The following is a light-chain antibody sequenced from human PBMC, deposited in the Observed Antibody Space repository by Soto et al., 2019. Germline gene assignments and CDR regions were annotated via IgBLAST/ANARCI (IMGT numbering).Light chain of an antibody. Sequence: QSALTQPPSASGSPGQSVTISCTGTSSDVGGYDYVSWYQQHPGKAPKLMIHEVSKRPSGVPDRFSGSKSGNTASLTVSGLQAEEEADYYCSSYAGSNNVILGGGTKVTVL. J-gene: IGLJ2*01. CDR1: SSDVGGYDY. CDR3: SSYAGSNNVI. V-gene: IGLV2-8*01. CDR2: EVS.